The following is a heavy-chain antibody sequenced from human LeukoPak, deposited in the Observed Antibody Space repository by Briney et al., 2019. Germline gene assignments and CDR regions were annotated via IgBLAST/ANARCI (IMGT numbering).Heavy chain of an antibody. Sequence: GGSLGLSCAASGFTFSSYSMNWVRQAPGKGLEWVSSISSSSSYIYYADSVKGRFTISRDTAKNSLYLQMNSLRAEDTAVYYCARVAYSSSSEDYWGQGTLVTVSS. V-gene: IGHV3-21*01. J-gene: IGHJ4*02. CDR1: GFTFSSYS. CDR3: ARVAYSSSSEDY. CDR2: ISSSSSYI. D-gene: IGHD6-6*01.